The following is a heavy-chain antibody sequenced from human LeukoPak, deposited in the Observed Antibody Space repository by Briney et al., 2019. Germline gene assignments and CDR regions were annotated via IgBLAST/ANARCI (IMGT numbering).Heavy chain of an antibody. CDR3: ARDLGGNGWFDY. D-gene: IGHD6-19*01. CDR2: INHSGST. CDR1: GGSFSGYY. J-gene: IGHJ4*02. Sequence: SETLSLTCAVYGGSFSGYYWSWIRQPPGKGLEWIGEINHSGSTNYNPSLKSRVTISVDTSKNQVSLKLSSVTAADTAVYYCARDLGGNGWFDYWGQGTLVTVSS. V-gene: IGHV4-34*01.